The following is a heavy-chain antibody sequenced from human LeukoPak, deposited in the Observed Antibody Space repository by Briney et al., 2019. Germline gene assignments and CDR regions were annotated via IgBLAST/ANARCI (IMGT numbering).Heavy chain of an antibody. D-gene: IGHD3-22*01. V-gene: IGHV3-23*01. J-gene: IGHJ4*02. CDR3: ATSDYYDSSGYRGYFDY. CDR2: ISGNGGST. Sequence: GGSLRLSCAASGFTFSSYAMSWVRQAPGKGVEGVSAISGNGGSTYYADSVNGRFIISRDNSKKTLYLQMSSLRAEDTAVYYCATSDYYDSSGYRGYFDYWGQGTLVTVSS. CDR1: GFTFSSYA.